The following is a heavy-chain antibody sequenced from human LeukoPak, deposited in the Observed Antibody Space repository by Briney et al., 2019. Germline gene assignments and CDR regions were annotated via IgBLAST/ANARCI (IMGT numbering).Heavy chain of an antibody. CDR1: GYTFTSYD. V-gene: IGHV1-8*03. J-gene: IGHJ6*02. CDR2: MNPNSGNT. Sequence: ASVKVSCKASGYTFTSYDINWVRQATGQGLEWMGWMNPNSGNTGYAQKFQGRVTITRNTSISTAYMELSSLRSEDTAVYYCAKDIADVVVVAVDGMDVWGQGTTVTVSS. CDR3: AKDIADVVVVAVDGMDV. D-gene: IGHD2-15*01.